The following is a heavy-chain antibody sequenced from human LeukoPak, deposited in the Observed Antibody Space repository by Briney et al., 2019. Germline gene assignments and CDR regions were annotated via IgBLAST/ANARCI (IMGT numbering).Heavy chain of an antibody. J-gene: IGHJ4*02. D-gene: IGHD1-1*01. CDR3: ARGGDDPANWRYYIDY. Sequence: PSETLSLTCTVSGGSTTAYYWSWIRQPPGKRLEWIGYISYSGSTNYNPSLESRVTISLDTSRNQFSLKVNSVTAADTAVYYCARGGDDPANWRYYIDYWGQGTLATVSS. CDR1: GGSTTAYY. V-gene: IGHV4-59*01. CDR2: ISYSGST.